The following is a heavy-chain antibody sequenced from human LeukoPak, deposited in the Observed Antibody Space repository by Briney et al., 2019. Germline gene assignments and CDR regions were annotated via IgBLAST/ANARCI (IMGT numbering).Heavy chain of an antibody. V-gene: IGHV4-39*01. J-gene: IGHJ5*02. Sequence: SETLSLTCTVSGASISNSAYYWLWIRQPPGEGLECIGTVHYSGSTFYNPSLKSRVNISVDTSKNQFSLQLSSVTAADAAVYYCARLFFVIDTWGQGTLVTVSS. D-gene: IGHD3-3*01. CDR2: VHYSGST. CDR1: GASISNSAYY. CDR3: ARLFFVIDT.